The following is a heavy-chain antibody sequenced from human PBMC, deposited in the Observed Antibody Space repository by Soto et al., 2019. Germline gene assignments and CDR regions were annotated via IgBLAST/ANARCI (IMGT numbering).Heavy chain of an antibody. D-gene: IGHD5-18*01. CDR3: AKESGGYSYGTLDY. J-gene: IGHJ4*02. CDR2: ISYDGSNK. Sequence: GGSLRLSCAASGFTFISYGMHWVRQAPGKGLEWVAVISYDGSNKYYADSVKGRFTISRDNSKNTLYLQMNSLRAEDTAVYYCAKESGGYSYGTLDYWGQGTLVTVSS. CDR1: GFTFISYG. V-gene: IGHV3-30*18.